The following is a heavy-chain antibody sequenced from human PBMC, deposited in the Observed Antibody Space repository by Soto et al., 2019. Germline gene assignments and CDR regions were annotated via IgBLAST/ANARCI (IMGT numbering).Heavy chain of an antibody. CDR1: GFTFSSYW. CDR3: ARFDSSGYYYDVY. Sequence: SGFTFSSYWMSWVRQAPGKGLEWVANIKQDGSEKYYVDSVKGRFTISRDNAKNSLYLQMNSLRAEDTAVYYCARFDSSGYYYDVYWGQGTLVTVSS. D-gene: IGHD3-22*01. V-gene: IGHV3-7*01. CDR2: IKQDGSEK. J-gene: IGHJ4*02.